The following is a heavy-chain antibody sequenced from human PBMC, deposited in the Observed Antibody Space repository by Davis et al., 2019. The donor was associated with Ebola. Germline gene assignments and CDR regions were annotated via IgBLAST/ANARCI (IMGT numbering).Heavy chain of an antibody. D-gene: IGHD6-19*01. CDR1: GFTFSSYW. V-gene: IGHV3-7*03. Sequence: GESLKISCAASGFTFSSYWMSWVRQAPGKGLEWVANIKQDGSEKYYVDSVKGRFTISRDNAKNSLYLQMNSLRAEDTAVYYCAIANRGPVADTGDYWGQGTLVTVSS. CDR2: IKQDGSEK. CDR3: AIANRGPVADTGDY. J-gene: IGHJ4*02.